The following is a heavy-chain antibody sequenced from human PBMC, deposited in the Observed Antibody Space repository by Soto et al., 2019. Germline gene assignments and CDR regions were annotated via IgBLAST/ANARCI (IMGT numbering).Heavy chain of an antibody. Sequence: ASVKVSCKASGYTFTSYGISWVRQAPGQGLEWMGWISAYNGNTNYAQKLQGRVTMTTDTSTSTAYMELRSLRSDDTAVYYCARGLEYSSSSLPCWFDPWGQGTLVTVSS. J-gene: IGHJ5*02. V-gene: IGHV1-18*01. D-gene: IGHD6-6*01. CDR3: ARGLEYSSSSLPCWFDP. CDR1: GYTFTSYG. CDR2: ISAYNGNT.